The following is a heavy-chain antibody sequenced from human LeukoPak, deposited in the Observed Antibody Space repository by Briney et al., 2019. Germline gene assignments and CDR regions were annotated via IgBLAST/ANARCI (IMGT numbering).Heavy chain of an antibody. Sequence: PGGSLRLSCAASGFTFSTYWMSWVRQAPGKGLEWVANIRQDGSKIYYVDSVKGRFTISRDNAKNSLYLQMNSLRAEDTAVYYCARGTNYGGRTNLFDYWGQGTLVTVSS. CDR1: GFTFSTYW. D-gene: IGHD4-23*01. CDR2: IRQDGSKI. CDR3: ARGTNYGGRTNLFDY. J-gene: IGHJ4*02. V-gene: IGHV3-7*04.